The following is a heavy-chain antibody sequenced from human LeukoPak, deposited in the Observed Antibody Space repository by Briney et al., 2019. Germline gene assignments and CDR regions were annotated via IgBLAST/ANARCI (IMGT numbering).Heavy chain of an antibody. CDR1: GGSISSDY. D-gene: IGHD3-22*01. J-gene: IGHJ4*02. V-gene: IGHV4-59*01. CDR2: VYYTGIT. Sequence: SETLSLTCNVSGGSISSDYWSWIRQPPGRGLEWIGYVYYTGITNYNPSLKRRVTISVDTSKNQFSLRLSSVTAADTAVYYCARVSGYYSIDYWGQGTLVNVSS. CDR3: ARVSGYYSIDY.